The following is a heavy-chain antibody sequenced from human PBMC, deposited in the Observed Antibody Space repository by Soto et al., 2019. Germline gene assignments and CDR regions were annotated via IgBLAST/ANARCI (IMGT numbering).Heavy chain of an antibody. V-gene: IGHV4-34*01. CDR3: ARGSVVRGSGKYNWFDP. J-gene: IGHJ5*02. Sequence: SETLSLTCAVYGGSFSGYYWSWIRQPPGKGLEWIGEINHSGSTNYNPSLKSRVTISVDTSKNQFSLKLSSVTAADTAVYYCARGSVVRGSGKYNWFDPWGQGTLVTVSS. CDR1: GGSFSGYY. D-gene: IGHD3-10*01. CDR2: INHSGST.